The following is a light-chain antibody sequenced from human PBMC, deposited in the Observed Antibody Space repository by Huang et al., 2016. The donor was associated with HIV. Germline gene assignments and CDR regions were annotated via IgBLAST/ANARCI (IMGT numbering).Light chain of an antibody. CDR1: QSLSHSF. V-gene: IGKV3-20*01. Sequence: EVLLTQSPGTLSSSPGERVTVSCMASQSLSHSFIAWYQQRPGQAPRLLIYAASTRASGIPDRFSGSGSGTDFTLTINRLEPSDFAVYYCHQYGTSPYTFGQGTNLDVK. J-gene: IGKJ2*01. CDR3: HQYGTSPYT. CDR2: AAS.